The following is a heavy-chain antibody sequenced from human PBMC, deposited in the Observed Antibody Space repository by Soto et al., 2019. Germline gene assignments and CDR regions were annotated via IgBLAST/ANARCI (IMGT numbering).Heavy chain of an antibody. Sequence: ASAKVSCKASGYTFNSYDINWVRQATGQGLEWMGWMNPNSGNTGYAQKFQGRVTMTRNTSISTAYMELNSLKAEDTAVYYCARDYHNSGWFEDYWGQGTLVTVSS. V-gene: IGHV1-8*01. CDR3: ARDYHNSGWFEDY. D-gene: IGHD6-19*01. J-gene: IGHJ4*02. CDR1: GYTFNSYD. CDR2: MNPNSGNT.